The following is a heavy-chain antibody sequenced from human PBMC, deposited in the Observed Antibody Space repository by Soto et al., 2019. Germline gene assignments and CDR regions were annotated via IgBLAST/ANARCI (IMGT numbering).Heavy chain of an antibody. V-gene: IGHV3-23*01. D-gene: IGHD1-1*01. CDR1: GFTFSIHA. CDR2: IGPRDSDT. CDR3: AKGGTYHMGDMDS. J-gene: IGHJ4*02. Sequence: EVQLLESGGGLVQPGGSLRLSCAASGFTFSIHAMSWVRQAPGKGLEWVSGIGPRDSDTYFADSVKGRFTISRDISMDRLYLQMNSLRAEDTAVYYCAKGGTYHMGDMDSWGQGILVTVSS.